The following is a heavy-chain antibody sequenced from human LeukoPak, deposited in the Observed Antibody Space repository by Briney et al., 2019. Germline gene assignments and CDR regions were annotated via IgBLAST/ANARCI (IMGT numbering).Heavy chain of an antibody. V-gene: IGHV3-21*01. D-gene: IGHD3-22*01. Sequence: GGSLRPSCAASGFTFSSYSMNWVRQAPGKGLEWVSSISSSSSYIYYADSVKGRFTISRDNAKNSLYLQMNSLRAEDTAVYYCARDGKTEYYDSSGSDDAFDIWGQGTMVTVSS. J-gene: IGHJ3*02. CDR3: ARDGKTEYYDSSGSDDAFDI. CDR2: ISSSSSYI. CDR1: GFTFSSYS.